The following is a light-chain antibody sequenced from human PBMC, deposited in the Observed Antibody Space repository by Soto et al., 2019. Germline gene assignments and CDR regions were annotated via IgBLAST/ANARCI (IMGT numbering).Light chain of an antibody. V-gene: IGKV3-15*01. CDR1: LSVSIN. J-gene: IGKJ1*01. Sequence: EIVMTQSPATLSVSPGEKGTLSCRASLSVSINLAWYQQKPGQAPRLLIYGASTRATGIPARFSGSRSGTEFTLTISSLQSEDFPVYYCQQYNNWPRTFGQGTKVEIK. CDR2: GAS. CDR3: QQYNNWPRT.